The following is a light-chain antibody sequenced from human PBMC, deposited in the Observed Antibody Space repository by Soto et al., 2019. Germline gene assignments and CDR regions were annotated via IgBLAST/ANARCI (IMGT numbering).Light chain of an antibody. J-gene: IGKJ5*01. Sequence: DIKMTQSPSSRSTSVGDRVTITCRTSQNVNNYLNWYQQKPGKAPKLLIYVASSLQSGVPSRFSGSGSGPDFTLTISSLQPEDFATYYCQQTYSTPITFGQGTRLEI. V-gene: IGKV1-39*01. CDR1: QNVNNY. CDR3: QQTYSTPIT. CDR2: VAS.